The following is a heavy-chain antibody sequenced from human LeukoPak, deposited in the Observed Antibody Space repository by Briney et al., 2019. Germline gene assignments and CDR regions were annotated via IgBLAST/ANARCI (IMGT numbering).Heavy chain of an antibody. CDR2: ISSTSSYI. CDR3: ARDSSGWSVDY. J-gene: IGHJ4*02. V-gene: IGHV3-11*05. CDR1: GFRFSDYY. Sequence: GGSLRLSCAASGFRFSDYYMSWIRQAPGKGLEWVSFISSTSSYIKDADSVKGRFTISRDNAKKSLYLQMNSLRAEDTAVYYCARDSSGWSVDYWGQGTLVTVSS. D-gene: IGHD6-19*01.